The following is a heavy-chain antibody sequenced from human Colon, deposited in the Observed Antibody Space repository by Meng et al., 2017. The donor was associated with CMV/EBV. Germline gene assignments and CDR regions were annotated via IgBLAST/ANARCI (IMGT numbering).Heavy chain of an antibody. J-gene: IGHJ4*02. D-gene: IGHD3-16*01. CDR2: VKPDGSDK. V-gene: IGHV3-7*02. CDR1: GFSFSSSW. Sequence: VQLVESGGGLVQPGGSLRLSCAVSGFSFSSSWMFWVRQAPARGLEWTANVKPDGSDKFYVDSVKGRFTISRDNAKNSLYLQMNSLRVEDTAVYYCTGGGYWGQGILVTVSS. CDR3: TGGGY.